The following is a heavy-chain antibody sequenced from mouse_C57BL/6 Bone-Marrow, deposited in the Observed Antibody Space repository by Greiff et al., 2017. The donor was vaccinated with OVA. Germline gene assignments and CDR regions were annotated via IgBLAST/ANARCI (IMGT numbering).Heavy chain of an antibody. V-gene: IGHV14-4*01. D-gene: IGHD2-1*01. CDR3: TTHPLIYYGNYYYAMDY. CDR1: GFNIKDDY. CDR2: IDPENGDT. Sequence: EVQLQQSGAELVRPGASVKLSCTASGFNIKDDYMHWVKQRPEQGLEWIGWIDPENGDTEYASKFQGKATITADTSSNTAYLQLSSLTSEDTAVYYCTTHPLIYYGNYYYAMDYWGQGTSVTVSS. J-gene: IGHJ4*01.